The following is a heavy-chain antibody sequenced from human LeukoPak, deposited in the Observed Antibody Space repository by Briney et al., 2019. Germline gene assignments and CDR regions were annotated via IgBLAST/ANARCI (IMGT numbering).Heavy chain of an antibody. CDR1: GYTFTSYG. Sequence: ASVKVSCKASGYTFTSYGISWVRQAPGQGLEWMGWISAYNGNTNYAQKLQGRVTMTTDTSTSTAYMELRSLRSDDTAVYYCARSGDDYYNSSGYSDYWSQGTLVNVSS. CDR3: ARSGDDYYNSSGYSDY. J-gene: IGHJ4*02. D-gene: IGHD3-22*01. V-gene: IGHV1-18*01. CDR2: ISAYNGNT.